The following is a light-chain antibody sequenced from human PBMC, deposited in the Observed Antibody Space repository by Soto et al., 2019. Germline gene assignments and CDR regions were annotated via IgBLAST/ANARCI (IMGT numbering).Light chain of an antibody. CDR1: SSNIGGNS. V-gene: IGLV1-51*01. Sequence: QSALMQPPSVSAAPGQKVTISCSGSSSNIGGNSVSWYQQLPGTAPKLLIYDDNKRPSGIPDRFSGSKSGTSATLGITGFQTGDEADYYCGSWDSSLSAYVFGTGTKVTVL. CDR2: DDN. CDR3: GSWDSSLSAYV. J-gene: IGLJ1*01.